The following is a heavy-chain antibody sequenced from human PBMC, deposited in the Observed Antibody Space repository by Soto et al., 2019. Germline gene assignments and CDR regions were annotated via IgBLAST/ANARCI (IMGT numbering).Heavy chain of an antibody. CDR1: GYIFTNYY. Sequence: ASVKVSCKASGYIFTNYYMHWVRQAPGQGLEWMGTINAGGGYTTYAQRFQGRVTMTRDTSTSTVSMELSSLRYEDTALYYCVRGEGGWETYWGQGTLVTVSS. CDR2: INAGGGYT. D-gene: IGHD6-19*01. CDR3: VRGEGGWETY. J-gene: IGHJ4*02. V-gene: IGHV1-46*01.